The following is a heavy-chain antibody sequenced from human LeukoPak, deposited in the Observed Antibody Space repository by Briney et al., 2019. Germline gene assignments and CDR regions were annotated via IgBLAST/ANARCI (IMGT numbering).Heavy chain of an antibody. V-gene: IGHV4-59*01. CDR1: GGSISSYY. J-gene: IGHJ6*03. CDR2: FHDSEST. D-gene: IGHD1-26*01. Sequence: SETLSLTCTVSGGSISSYYWSWIRQPPGKGLEWIGFFHDSESTNYNPSLKSRVSISVDTSKNQVSLKLSSVTAADTAVYYCARARVGYYYYMDVWGKGTTVTVSS. CDR3: ARARVGYYYYMDV.